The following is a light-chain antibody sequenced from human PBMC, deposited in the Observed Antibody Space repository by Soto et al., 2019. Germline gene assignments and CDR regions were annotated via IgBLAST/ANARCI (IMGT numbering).Light chain of an antibody. CDR1: QSVSTNF. CDR3: QQYGRTSWT. Sequence: EFVVTQSPGTVSLSPGEGATLSCRASQSVSTNFFAWYQQKPGQAPRLLIYGASTRATGIPDRFSGSGSGTDFTLTISRLEPEDIAVYYCQQYGRTSWTFGQGTKV. V-gene: IGKV3-20*01. J-gene: IGKJ1*01. CDR2: GAS.